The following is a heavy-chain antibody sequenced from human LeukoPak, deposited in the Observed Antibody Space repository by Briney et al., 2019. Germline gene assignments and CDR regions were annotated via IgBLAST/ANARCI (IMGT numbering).Heavy chain of an antibody. J-gene: IGHJ4*02. CDR1: GGSISSYY. V-gene: IGHV4-59*08. CDR3: ARHWDYYDSSGYYSGYFDY. D-gene: IGHD3-22*01. CDR2: IYYSGST. Sequence: SETLSLTCTVSGGSISSYYWSWIRQPPGKGLEWIGYIYYSGSTNYNPSLKSRVTIPVDTSKNQFSLKLSSVTAADTAVYYWARHWDYYDSSGYYSGYFDYWGQGTLVTVSS.